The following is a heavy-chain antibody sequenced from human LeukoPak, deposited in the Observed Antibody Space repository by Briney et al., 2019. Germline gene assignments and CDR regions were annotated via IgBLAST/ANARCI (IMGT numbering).Heavy chain of an antibody. CDR3: ARGQYCSGGSCYFLVDY. D-gene: IGHD2-15*01. V-gene: IGHV4-34*01. Sequence: SETLSLTCAVYGGSFSGYYWSWIRQPTGKGLEWIGEINHSGSTNYNPSLKSRVTISVDTSKNQFSLKLSSVTAADTAVYYCARGQYCSGGSCYFLVDYWGQGTLVTVSS. CDR2: INHSGST. CDR1: GGSFSGYY. J-gene: IGHJ4*02.